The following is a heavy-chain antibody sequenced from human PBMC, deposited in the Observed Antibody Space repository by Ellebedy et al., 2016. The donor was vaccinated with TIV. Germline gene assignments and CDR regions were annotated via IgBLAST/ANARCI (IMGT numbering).Heavy chain of an antibody. D-gene: IGHD1-1*01. V-gene: IGHV3-30-3*01. CDR2: VSYDGNSK. CDR3: ARDMYQTTGTALDY. J-gene: IGHJ4*02. Sequence: GESLKISCAASGFSFSSKAMHWVRQAPGKGLEWVAVVSYDGNSKYYADSVKGRFTISRDNFKNTLFLQMNSLRADDTAVYYCARDMYQTTGTALDYWGQGTLVTVSS. CDR1: GFSFSSKA.